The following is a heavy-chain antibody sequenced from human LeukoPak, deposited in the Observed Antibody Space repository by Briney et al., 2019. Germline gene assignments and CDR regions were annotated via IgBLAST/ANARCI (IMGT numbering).Heavy chain of an antibody. CDR3: ARDGYSSGWYPHHPIDY. CDR1: GFTFSSYE. D-gene: IGHD6-19*01. Sequence: GGSLRLSCAASGFTFSSYEMNWVRQAPGKGLEWVSYISSSGSTIYYADSVKGRFTISRDNAKNSLYLQMNSLRAEDTAVYYCARDGYSSGWYPHHPIDYWGQGTLVTVSS. CDR2: ISSSGSTI. J-gene: IGHJ4*02. V-gene: IGHV3-48*03.